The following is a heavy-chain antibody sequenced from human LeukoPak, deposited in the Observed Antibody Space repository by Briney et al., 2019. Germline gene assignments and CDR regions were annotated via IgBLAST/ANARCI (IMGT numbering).Heavy chain of an antibody. Sequence: SETLSLTCTVSGGSISSYYWSWIRQPPGKGLEWIGYVSYSGSTKYNPSLKSRVTISLHKSENQLSLKLSSVTAADTAVYYCVKRTDWGNWFDPWGQGTLVTVSS. CDR3: VKRTDWGNWFDP. CDR2: VSYSGST. V-gene: IGHV4-59*03. CDR1: GGSISSYY. J-gene: IGHJ5*02. D-gene: IGHD7-27*01.